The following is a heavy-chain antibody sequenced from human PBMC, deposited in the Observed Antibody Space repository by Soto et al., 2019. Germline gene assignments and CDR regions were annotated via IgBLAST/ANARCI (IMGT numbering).Heavy chain of an antibody. CDR1: GYSFTSYW. CDR2: IYPGDSDT. D-gene: IGHD6-13*01. V-gene: IGHV5-51*01. J-gene: IGHJ6*02. Sequence: PGESLKISCKGSGYSFTSYWIGWVRQMPGKGLEWMGIIYPGDSDTRYSPSFQGQVTISADKSISTAYLQWSSLKASDTAMYYFATSSTPPLGGYYAMDVWGQGTTVTVSS. CDR3: ATSSTPPLGGYYAMDV.